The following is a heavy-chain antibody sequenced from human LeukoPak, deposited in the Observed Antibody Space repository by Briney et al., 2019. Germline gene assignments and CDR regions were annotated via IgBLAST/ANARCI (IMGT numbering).Heavy chain of an antibody. CDR3: VRDGDDYNFDY. V-gene: IGHV3-74*01. CDR2: VHGDGGLT. Sequence: WVRHAPGKGLVWVSRVHGDGGLTHYAASVEGRFTISRDNAKNMLYLQMHSLRDEDTALYFCVRDGDDYNFDYWGQGSLVTVSS. D-gene: IGHD5-24*01. J-gene: IGHJ4*02.